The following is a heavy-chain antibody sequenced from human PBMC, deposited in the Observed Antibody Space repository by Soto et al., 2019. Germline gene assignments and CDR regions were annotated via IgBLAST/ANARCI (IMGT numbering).Heavy chain of an antibody. Sequence: EVQLVESGGGLVKPGGSLRVSCVASGFTFSSYSMNWVRQAPGKGLEWVSSISSLSSYIYYADSVKGRFTISRDNAKNSLYLQMTSLRAEDTAIYYCARGELWFDYWGQGTLVTVSS. CDR2: ISSLSSYI. D-gene: IGHD5-18*01. CDR3: ARGELWFDY. V-gene: IGHV3-21*01. J-gene: IGHJ4*02. CDR1: GFTFSSYS.